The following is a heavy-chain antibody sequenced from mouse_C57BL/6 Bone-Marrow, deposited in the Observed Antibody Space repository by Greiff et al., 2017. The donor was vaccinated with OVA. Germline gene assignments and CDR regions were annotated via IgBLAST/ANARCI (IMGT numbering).Heavy chain of an antibody. D-gene: IGHD1-1*01. CDR1: GYAFSSSW. CDR3: ARLGIDLPTVRYFDV. J-gene: IGHJ1*03. CDR2: IYPGDGDT. V-gene: IGHV1-82*01. Sequence: QVQLKESGPELVKPGASVKISCKASGYAFSSSWMNWVKQRPGKGLEWIGRIYPGDGDTNYNGKFKGKATLTADKSSSTAYMQLSSLTSEDSAVYFGARLGIDLPTVRYFDVWGTGTTVTVSS.